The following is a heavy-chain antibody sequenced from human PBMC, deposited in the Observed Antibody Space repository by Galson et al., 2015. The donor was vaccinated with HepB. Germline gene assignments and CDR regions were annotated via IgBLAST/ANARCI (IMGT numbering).Heavy chain of an antibody. CDR2: IKQDGSEI. D-gene: IGHD6-13*01. Sequence: SLRLSCAASGFTFSSNWMNWVRQAPGKGLEWVASIKQDGSEIYYVDSVKGRFTISRDNAKNSLFLQMNSLRAEDTAVYYCANRGGSSWSRFDHWGQGTLVTVSS. CDR3: ANRGGSSWSRFDH. V-gene: IGHV3-7*03. J-gene: IGHJ4*02. CDR1: GFTFSSNW.